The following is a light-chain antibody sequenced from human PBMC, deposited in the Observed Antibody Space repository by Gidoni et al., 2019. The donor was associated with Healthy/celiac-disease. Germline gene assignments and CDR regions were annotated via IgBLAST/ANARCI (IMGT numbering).Light chain of an antibody. CDR1: QSVLYSSNNKNY. Sequence: DIVMNQSPDSLAVSLGERATINCKSSQSVLYSSNNKNYLAWYQQQPGQPPKLLIYWASTREPGVPDRFSGSGSGTDFTLTISSLQAEDVAVYYCQQYYSTPYTFGQGTKLEIK. CDR2: WAS. J-gene: IGKJ2*01. V-gene: IGKV4-1*01. CDR3: QQYYSTPYT.